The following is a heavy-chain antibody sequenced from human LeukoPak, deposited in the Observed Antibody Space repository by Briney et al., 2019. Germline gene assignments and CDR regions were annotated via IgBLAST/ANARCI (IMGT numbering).Heavy chain of an antibody. V-gene: IGHV4-4*07. CDR2: IYTSGST. CDR3: GGVGVTDEQDYFDY. D-gene: IGHD2-21*02. J-gene: IGHJ4*02. CDR1: VGSISSYY. Sequence: PSETLSLTCTVSVGSISSYYWSWIRQPAGKGLEWIGRIYTSGSTNYNPSLKSRVTMSVDTSKNQFSLKLSSVTAADTAVYYCGGVGVTDEQDYFDYWAQGPLVTVSS.